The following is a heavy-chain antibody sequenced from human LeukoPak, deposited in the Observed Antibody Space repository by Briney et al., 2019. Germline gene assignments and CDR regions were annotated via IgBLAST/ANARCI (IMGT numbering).Heavy chain of an antibody. D-gene: IGHD3-22*01. J-gene: IGHJ6*03. CDR2: IYYSGST. Sequence: SETLSLTCTVSGGSISSSSYYWGWIRQPPGKGLEWIGNIYYSGSTNYNPSLKSRVTISVDTSKNQFSLKLSSVTAADTAVYYCTRGSIAYYMDVWGKGTTVAISS. CDR3: TRGSIAYYMDV. CDR1: GGSISSSSYY. V-gene: IGHV4-61*05.